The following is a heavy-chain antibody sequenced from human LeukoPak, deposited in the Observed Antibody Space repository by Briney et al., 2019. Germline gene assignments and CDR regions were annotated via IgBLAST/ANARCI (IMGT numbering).Heavy chain of an antibody. Sequence: PGGSLSLSWAPSGFPFSSYSIIWSRGARGRGGEWLSPFSSSSSYIYYADSVKGRFTISRDNAKNSLYLQMNSLRAEDTAVYYCARGAPITMIVVVSIDIWGQGTMVTVSS. J-gene: IGHJ3*02. CDR1: GFPFSSYS. CDR3: ARGAPITMIVVVSIDI. D-gene: IGHD3-22*01. CDR2: FSSSSSYI. V-gene: IGHV3-21*01.